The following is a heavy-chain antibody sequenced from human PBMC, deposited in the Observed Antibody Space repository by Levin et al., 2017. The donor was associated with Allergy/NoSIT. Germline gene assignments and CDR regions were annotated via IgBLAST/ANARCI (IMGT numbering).Heavy chain of an antibody. CDR2: IIPIFGTA. D-gene: IGHD3-10*01. J-gene: IGHJ3*02. CDR1: GGTFSSYA. Sequence: GASVKVSCKASGGTFSSYAISWVRQAPGQGLEWMGGIIPIFGTANYAQKFQGRVTITADESTSTAYMELSSLRSEDTAVYYCARDNRRYYGTGRVDAFDIWGQGTMVTVSS. V-gene: IGHV1-69*13. CDR3: ARDNRRYYGTGRVDAFDI.